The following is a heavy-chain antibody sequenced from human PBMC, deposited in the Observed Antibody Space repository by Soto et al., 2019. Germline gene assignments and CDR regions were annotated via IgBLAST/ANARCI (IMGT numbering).Heavy chain of an antibody. Sequence: YCKCVAQPPVKTLEWIGSIYYTGATNYKHSLKSRATISVDTSKNHVSLKFNSLTAADTAVYYFASATPTTIYALSLCGAGTLAIV. V-gene: IGHV4-61*03. CDR2: IYYTGAT. D-gene: IGHD3-9*01. CDR1: Y. J-gene: IGHJ2*01. CDR3: ASATPTTIYALSL.